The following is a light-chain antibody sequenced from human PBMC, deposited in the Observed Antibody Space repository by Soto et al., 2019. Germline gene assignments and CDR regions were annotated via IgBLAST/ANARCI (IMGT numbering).Light chain of an antibody. CDR1: QTISTW. Sequence: DIQMTQSPSTLSASVGDRVTITCRASQTISTWLAWYQAKPGTAPKLLIYKASNLGSGVPSRFSGSGSGTEFTLTITSRQPDDFATYYCQQYNTYWTFGQGTKVEIK. CDR3: QQYNTYWT. CDR2: KAS. V-gene: IGKV1-5*03. J-gene: IGKJ1*01.